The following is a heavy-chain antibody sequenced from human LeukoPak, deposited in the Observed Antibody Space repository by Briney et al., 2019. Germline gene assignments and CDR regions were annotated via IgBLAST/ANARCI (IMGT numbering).Heavy chain of an antibody. CDR3: AREHGDYVWGSYRFFDY. D-gene: IGHD3-16*02. V-gene: IGHV4-31*03. J-gene: IGHJ4*02. Sequence: SETLSLTCTVSGGSISSGGYYWSWIRQHPGKGLEWIGYIYYSGSTYYNPSLKSRVTISVDTSKNQFSLKLSSVTAADTAVYYCAREHGDYVWGSYRFFDYWGQGTLVTVSS. CDR2: IYYSGST. CDR1: GGSISSGGYY.